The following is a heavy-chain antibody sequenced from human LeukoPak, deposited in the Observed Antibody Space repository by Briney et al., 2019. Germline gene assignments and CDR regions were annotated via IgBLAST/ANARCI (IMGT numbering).Heavy chain of an antibody. CDR1: GFTFSSYS. D-gene: IGHD3/OR15-3a*01. V-gene: IGHV3-53*01. CDR2: LYMNDNT. J-gene: IGHJ4*02. Sequence: PGGSLRLSCAASGFTFSSYSMTWVRQAPGKGLESVSILYMNDNTYYADSVKGRFTISRDRSKNTLYLQMSSLRAEDTAVYYCVREDLGIEYWGQGTLVTVSP. CDR3: VREDLGIEY.